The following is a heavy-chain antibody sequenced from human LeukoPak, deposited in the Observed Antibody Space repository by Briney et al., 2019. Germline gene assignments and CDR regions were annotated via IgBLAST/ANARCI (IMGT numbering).Heavy chain of an antibody. CDR1: GFTFSSYE. D-gene: IGHD6-19*01. V-gene: IGHV3-48*03. Sequence: GGSLRLSCAASGFTFSSYEMNWVRQAPGEGLEWVSYISGSGTTTYYADSVKGRFTISRDNAKNSLYLQMNSLRAEDTAVYYCARGYSTGGFQYWGQGTLVTVSS. CDR3: ARGYSTGGFQY. J-gene: IGHJ1*01. CDR2: ISGSGTTT.